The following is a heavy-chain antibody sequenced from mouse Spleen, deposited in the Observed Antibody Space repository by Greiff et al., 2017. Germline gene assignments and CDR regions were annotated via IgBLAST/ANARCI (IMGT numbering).Heavy chain of an antibody. V-gene: IGHV1-15*01. D-gene: IGHD1-1*01. J-gene: IGHJ4*01. CDR3: TKELKYYYAMDY. Sequence: QVQLKESGAELVRPGASVTLSCKASGYTFTDYEMHWVKQTPVHGLEWIGAIDPETGGTAYNQKFKGKAILTADKSSSTAYMELRSLTSEDSAVYYCTKELKYYYAMDYWGQGTSVTVSS. CDR2: IDPETGGT. CDR1: GYTFTDYE.